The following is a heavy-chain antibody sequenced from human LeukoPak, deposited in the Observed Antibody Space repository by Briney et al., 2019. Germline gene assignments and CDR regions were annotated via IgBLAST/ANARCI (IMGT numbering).Heavy chain of an antibody. CDR1: GFTFSRYW. V-gene: IGHV3-7*01. D-gene: IGHD1-1*01. CDR3: ATMGLEPLPYYFDY. Sequence: GGSLRLSCAASGFTFSRYWMSWVRQAPGKGLEWVANIKQDGSERYHVDSVRGRFPISRDNAKNSLFLQMNSLRAEDTAVYYCATMGLEPLPYYFDYWGQGTLVTVSS. CDR2: IKQDGSER. J-gene: IGHJ4*02.